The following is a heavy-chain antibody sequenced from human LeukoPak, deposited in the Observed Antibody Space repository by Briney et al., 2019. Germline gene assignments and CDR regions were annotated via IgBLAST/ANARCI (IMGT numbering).Heavy chain of an antibody. D-gene: IGHD3-10*01. J-gene: IGHJ4*02. V-gene: IGHV3-30*02. CDR1: GFTFSSYG. CDR2: IRYDGSNK. CDR3: AKRPSQTYYYGSGTNSFFDY. Sequence: GGSLRLSCAASGFTFSSYGMHWVRQAPGKGLEWVAFIRYDGSNKYYADSVKGRFTISRDNSKNTLYLQMNSLRAEDTAVYYCAKRPSQTYYYGSGTNSFFDYWGQGTLVTVSS.